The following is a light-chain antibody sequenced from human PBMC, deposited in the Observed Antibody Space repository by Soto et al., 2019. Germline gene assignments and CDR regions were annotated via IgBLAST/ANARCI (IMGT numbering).Light chain of an antibody. Sequence: EILMTQSPATLSVSPGDSATLSCRASRSVDTDLAWYQQKPGQAPRLLVFATSARATGVPDRFRGSRSGTDFTLTISSLQPEDSATYYCHQYYNRPPWTFG. V-gene: IGKV3-15*01. CDR3: HQYYNRPPWT. J-gene: IGKJ1*01. CDR2: ATS. CDR1: RSVDTD.